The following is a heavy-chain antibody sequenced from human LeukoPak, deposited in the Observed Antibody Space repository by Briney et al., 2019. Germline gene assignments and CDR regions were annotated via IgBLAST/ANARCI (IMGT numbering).Heavy chain of an antibody. CDR1: GDTLTELS. CDR3: ARGTSTWYEDC. J-gene: IGHJ4*02. V-gene: IGHV1-3*04. CDR2: INTANGNT. Sequence: ASVKVSCKVSGDTLTELSMHWVRQAPGKGLEWMGWINTANGNTKYSQKFQGRVTITRDTSASTAYMELSSLRYEDTAVYYCARGTSTWYEDCWGQGTLVTVSS. D-gene: IGHD6-13*01.